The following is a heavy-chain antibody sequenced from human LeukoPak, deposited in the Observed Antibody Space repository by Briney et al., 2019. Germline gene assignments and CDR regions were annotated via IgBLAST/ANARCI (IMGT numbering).Heavy chain of an antibody. Sequence: GGSLRLSCAASGFTFSSYAMHWVRQAPGKGLEWVAVISYDGSNKYYADSVKGRFTISRDNSKNTLYLQINSLRAEDTAVYYCWVLYSGSLARPFDYWGQGTLVTVSS. V-gene: IGHV3-30*04. CDR2: ISYDGSNK. J-gene: IGHJ4*02. D-gene: IGHD1-26*01. CDR3: WVLYSGSLARPFDY. CDR1: GFTFSSYA.